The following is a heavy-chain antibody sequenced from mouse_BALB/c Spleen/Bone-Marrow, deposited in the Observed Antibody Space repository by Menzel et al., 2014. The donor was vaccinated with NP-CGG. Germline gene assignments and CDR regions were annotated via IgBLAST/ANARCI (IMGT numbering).Heavy chain of an antibody. CDR1: GYTFTDYA. CDR3: ARKRLTGTSYWYFDV. CDR2: ISTYYGNT. V-gene: IGHV1-67*01. D-gene: IGHD4-1*01. J-gene: IGHJ1*01. Sequence: QVQLQQSGPELVRPGVSVKISCKGSGYTFTDYAMHWVKQSHAKSLEWIGVISTYYGNTNYNQKFKGKATMTVDKSSSTAYMELARLTSEDSAIYYCARKRLTGTSYWYFDVWGAGTTVTVSS.